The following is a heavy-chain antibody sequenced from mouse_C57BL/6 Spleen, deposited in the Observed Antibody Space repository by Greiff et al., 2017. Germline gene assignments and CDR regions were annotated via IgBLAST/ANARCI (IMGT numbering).Heavy chain of an antibody. V-gene: IGHV1-22*01. J-gene: IGHJ4*01. CDR1: GYTFTDYN. D-gene: IGHD2-3*01. CDR3: SRGDGYYVRAMDY. Sequence: VQLKQSGPELVKPGASVKMSCKASGYTFTDYNMHWVKQSPGKSLEWIGYINPNNGGTSYNQKFKGKATLTVNKSSSTAYMELRSLTSEDSAVYYWSRGDGYYVRAMDYWGQGTSVTFSS. CDR2: INPNNGGT.